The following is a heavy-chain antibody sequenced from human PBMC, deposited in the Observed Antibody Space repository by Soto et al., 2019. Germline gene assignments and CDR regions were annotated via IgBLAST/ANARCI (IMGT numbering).Heavy chain of an antibody. CDR1: GYTFSTYW. J-gene: IGHJ5*02. CDR2: INADGTTT. V-gene: IGHV3-74*01. CDR3: ATVATHSYNWVDP. D-gene: IGHD3-3*02. Sequence: EVHLVESGGGLVQPGGSLRLSCAASGYTFSTYWMHWVRQAPGKGLVWVSRINADGTTTTYADSVKGRFTISRDNAKNTLYLQINSLRAEDTAVYFCATVATHSYNWVDPWGQGTLVTTSS.